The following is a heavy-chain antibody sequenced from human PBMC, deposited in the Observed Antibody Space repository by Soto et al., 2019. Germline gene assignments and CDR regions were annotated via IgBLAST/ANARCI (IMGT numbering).Heavy chain of an antibody. D-gene: IGHD6-13*01. CDR1: GFTFSSYE. V-gene: IGHV3-48*03. J-gene: IGHJ5*02. CDR3: ARVLGNIVAAAWFDP. CDR2: ISSSGSTI. Sequence: XGSLGLSGAASGFTFSSYEMNGVRQAPGKGLEWVSYISSSGSTIYYADSVKGRFTISRDNAKNSLYLQMNSLRAEDTAVYYCARVLGNIVAAAWFDPWGQGTLVTVSS.